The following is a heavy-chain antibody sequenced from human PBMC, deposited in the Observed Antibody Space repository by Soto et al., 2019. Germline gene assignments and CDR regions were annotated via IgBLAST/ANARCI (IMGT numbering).Heavy chain of an antibody. CDR3: ARAGTVTTASHLDY. J-gene: IGHJ4*02. D-gene: IGHD4-4*01. V-gene: IGHV3-30-3*01. CDR1: GFTFSSYA. CDR2: ISYDGSNK. Sequence: GGSLRLSCAASGFTFSSYAMHWVRQAPGKGLEWVAVISYDGSNKYYADSVKGRFTISRDNSKNTLYLQMNSPRAEDTAVYYCARAGTVTTASHLDYWGQGTLVTVSS.